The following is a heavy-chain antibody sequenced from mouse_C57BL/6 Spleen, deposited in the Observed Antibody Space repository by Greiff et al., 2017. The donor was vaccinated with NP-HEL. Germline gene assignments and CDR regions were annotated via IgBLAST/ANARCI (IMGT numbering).Heavy chain of an antibody. CDR3: TRGGDYYGTDWYFDV. D-gene: IGHD1-1*01. V-gene: IGHV1-15*01. J-gene: IGHJ1*03. CDR2: IDPETGGT. CDR1: GYTFTDYE. Sequence: QVQLQQSGAELVRPGASVTLSCKASGYTFTDYEMHWVKQTPVHGLEWIGAIDPETGGTAYNQKFKGKAILTADKSSSTAYMELRSLTSEDSAVYYCTRGGDYYGTDWYFDVWGTGTTVTVSS.